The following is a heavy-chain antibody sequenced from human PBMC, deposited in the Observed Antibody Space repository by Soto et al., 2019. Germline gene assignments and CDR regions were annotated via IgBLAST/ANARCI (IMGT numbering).Heavy chain of an antibody. CDR2: ISGSGGST. CDR3: AKVYPESGAELIRCLDN. V-gene: IGHV3-23*01. D-gene: IGHD1-26*01. J-gene: IGHJ4*01. CDR1: GFTFSSYA. Sequence: GGSLRLSCAASGFTFSSYAMSWVRQAPGKGLEWVSAISGSGGSTYYADSVKGRFTISRDNSKNTLYLQMNSLRAEDTAVYYRAKVYPESGAELIRCLDNLGQEALLTISS.